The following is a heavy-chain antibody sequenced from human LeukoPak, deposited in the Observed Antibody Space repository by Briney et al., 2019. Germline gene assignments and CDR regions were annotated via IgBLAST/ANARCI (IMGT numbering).Heavy chain of an antibody. CDR2: INPNSGGT. J-gene: IGHJ2*01. V-gene: IGHV1-2*02. Sequence: GASVKVSCKASGYTFTGYYMHWVRQAPGQGLEWMGCINPNSGGTNYAQKFQGRVTMTRDTAISTAYMELSRLRSDDTAVYYCARGRGTTRVRGVITNYFDLWGRGSLVTVSS. D-gene: IGHD3-10*01. CDR3: ARGRGTTRVRGVITNYFDL. CDR1: GYTFTGYY.